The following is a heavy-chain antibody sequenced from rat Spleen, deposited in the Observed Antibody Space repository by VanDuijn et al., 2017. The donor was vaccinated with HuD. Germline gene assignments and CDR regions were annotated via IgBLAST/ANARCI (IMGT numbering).Heavy chain of an antibody. CDR2: ITNTGGST. D-gene: IGHD5-1*01. J-gene: IGHJ2*01. CDR1: GFTFSDYY. CDR3: TRENWVLDY. V-gene: IGHV5-20*01. Sequence: EVQLAESGGGLVQPGRSLKLSCAASGFTFSDYYMAWVRQAPTKGLEWVASITNTGGSTYYPDSVKGRFTISRDNAKNTLYLQMNSLRSEDTATYYCTRENWVLDYWGQGVMVTVSS.